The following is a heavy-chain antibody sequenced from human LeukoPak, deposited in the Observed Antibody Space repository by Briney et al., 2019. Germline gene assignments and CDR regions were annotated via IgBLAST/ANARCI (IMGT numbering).Heavy chain of an antibody. D-gene: IGHD1-20*01. CDR2: ISASGGSS. CDR1: GFTFSSYA. Sequence: GESLKISCAASGFTFSSYAMSWVRQAPGKGLEWVLGISASGGSSYYADSVKGRSTISRDNSKNTLYLQMDSLRAEDTAVYYCAKDRITGTPYYFDYWGQGTLVTVSS. J-gene: IGHJ4*02. CDR3: AKDRITGTPYYFDY. V-gene: IGHV3-23*01.